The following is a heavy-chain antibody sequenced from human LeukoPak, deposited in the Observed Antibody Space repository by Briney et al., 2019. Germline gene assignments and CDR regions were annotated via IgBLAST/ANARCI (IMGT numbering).Heavy chain of an antibody. V-gene: IGHV3-21*04. CDR3: AKDTAITMVRGNHAFDI. D-gene: IGHD3-10*01. CDR2: ISSSSSYI. J-gene: IGHJ3*02. Sequence: GGSLRLSCAASGFTFSSYSMNWVRQAPGKGLEWVSSISSSSSYIYYADSVKGRFTISRDNAKNSLYLQMNSLRAEDTALYYCAKDTAITMVRGNHAFDIWGQGTMVTVSS. CDR1: GFTFSSYS.